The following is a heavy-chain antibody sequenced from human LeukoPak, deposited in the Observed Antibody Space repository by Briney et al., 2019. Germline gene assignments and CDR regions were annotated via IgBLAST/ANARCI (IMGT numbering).Heavy chain of an antibody. J-gene: IGHJ5*02. CDR2: INEDGSVK. Sequence: GGSLRLSCAASGFTFSNYCMSWVRQAPGKGLEWVGNINEDGSVKYYVDSVKGRFTISRDNAKNSPYLQMNSLRAADTAVYSCARDLGASQHLSWFGPWGQGTLVTVSS. V-gene: IGHV3-7*05. D-gene: IGHD1-26*01. CDR3: ARDLGASQHLSWFGP. CDR1: GFTFSNYC.